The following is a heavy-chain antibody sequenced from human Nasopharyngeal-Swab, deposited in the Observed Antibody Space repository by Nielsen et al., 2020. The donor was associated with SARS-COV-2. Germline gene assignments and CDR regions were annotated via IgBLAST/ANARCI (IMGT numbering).Heavy chain of an antibody. D-gene: IGHD1-26*01. CDR1: GFTLSSYS. Sequence: GESLKISCEASGFTLSSYSMNWVRQAPGKGLEWVSSISSSSSYIYYADSVKGRFTISRDNAKNSLYLQMNSLRAEDTAVYYCARSKHSGSYYYGMDVWGQGTTVTVSS. CDR3: ARSKHSGSYYYGMDV. V-gene: IGHV3-21*01. CDR2: ISSSSSYI. J-gene: IGHJ6*02.